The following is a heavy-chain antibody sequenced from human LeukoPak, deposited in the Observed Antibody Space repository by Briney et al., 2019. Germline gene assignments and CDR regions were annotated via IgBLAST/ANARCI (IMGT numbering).Heavy chain of an antibody. V-gene: IGHV4-39*01. J-gene: IGHJ5*02. Sequence: SETLSLTCTVSGGSISSSSYYWGRIRQPPRKGLEWIGSIYYSGSTYYNPSLKSRVTISVDTSKNQFSLKLSSVTAADTAVYYCARHLPYYYDSSGYSSWGQGTLVTVSS. CDR1: GGSISSSSYY. CDR3: ARHLPYYYDSSGYSS. CDR2: IYYSGST. D-gene: IGHD3-22*01.